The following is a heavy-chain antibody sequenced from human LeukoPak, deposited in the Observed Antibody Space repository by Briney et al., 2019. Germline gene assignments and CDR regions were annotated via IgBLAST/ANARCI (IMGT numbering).Heavy chain of an antibody. J-gene: IGHJ4*02. Sequence: GGSLRLSCAASGFTVSSNYMSWVRQAPGKGLEWVSSISVSGDRTYYPDSVKGRFTISRDNSKHMLYLQMNTLRADDTAIYYCAKDRDYGGNSRGIDYFDYWGQGTLVTVSS. CDR2: ISVSGDRT. D-gene: IGHD4-23*01. V-gene: IGHV3-53*01. CDR3: AKDRDYGGNSRGIDYFDY. CDR1: GFTVSSNY.